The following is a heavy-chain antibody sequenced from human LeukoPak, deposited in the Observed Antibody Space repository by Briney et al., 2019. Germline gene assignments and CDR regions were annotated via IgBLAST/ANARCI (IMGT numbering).Heavy chain of an antibody. J-gene: IGHJ4*02. CDR3: AKSSIAAAGVCDY. CDR1: NYSISNAYY. CDR2: IYRFGTT. V-gene: IGHV4-38-2*02. D-gene: IGHD6-13*01. Sequence: SETLSLTCTVSNYSISNAYYWGWIRQPPGKGLEWIGSIYRFGTTYYNPSLKSRVTISVDTSNNQFSLKLRSVTATDTAVYYCAKSSIAAAGVCDYWGQGTLVTVSS.